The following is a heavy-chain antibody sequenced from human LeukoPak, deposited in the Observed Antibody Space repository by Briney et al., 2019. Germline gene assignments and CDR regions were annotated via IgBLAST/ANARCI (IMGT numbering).Heavy chain of an antibody. D-gene: IGHD6-13*01. CDR1: GFTFSGSA. Sequence: GGSLRLSCAASGFTFSGSAMHWVRQASGKGLEWVGRIRSKANSYATAYAASVKGRFTISRDDSKNTAYLQMNSLKTEDTAVYCCTRRIIAARPDYYGMDVWGQGTTVTVSS. CDR3: TRRIIAARPDYYGMDV. CDR2: IRSKANSYAT. V-gene: IGHV3-73*01. J-gene: IGHJ6*02.